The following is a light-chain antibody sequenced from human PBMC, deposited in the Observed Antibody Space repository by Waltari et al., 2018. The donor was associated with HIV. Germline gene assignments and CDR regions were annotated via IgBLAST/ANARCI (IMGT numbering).Light chain of an antibody. CDR1: QDVGIN. Sequence: EVVVTQAPAALSVVPGEGGTLSCTTSQDVGINVAWYQQKPGQCPRLLVYGASTRATGVPVKFGGSGSGTQFNFTIASLQADDSAIYYCQHYDNWSRTFGPGTTVEIK. CDR3: QHYDNWSRT. J-gene: IGKJ1*01. CDR2: GAS. V-gene: IGKV3-15*01.